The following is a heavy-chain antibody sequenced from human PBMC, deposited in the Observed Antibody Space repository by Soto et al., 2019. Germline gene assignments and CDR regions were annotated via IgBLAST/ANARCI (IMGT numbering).Heavy chain of an antibody. CDR1: GFTVSSNY. D-gene: IGHD6-6*01. Sequence: GGSLRLSCAASGFTVSSNYMSWVRQAPGKGLEWVSVIYSGGSTYYADSVKGRFTISRDNSKNTLYLQMNSLRAEDTAVYYCARDGGSGYSSSPVDYWGQGTLVTVSS. V-gene: IGHV3-66*01. CDR2: IYSGGST. CDR3: ARDGGSGYSSSPVDY. J-gene: IGHJ4*02.